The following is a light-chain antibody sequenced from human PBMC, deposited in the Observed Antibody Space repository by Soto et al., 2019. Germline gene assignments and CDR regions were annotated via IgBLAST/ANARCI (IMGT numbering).Light chain of an antibody. CDR1: QSVRSRY. CDR3: QQYGDSPT. CDR2: GAS. J-gene: IGKJ4*01. V-gene: IGKV3-20*01. Sequence: EIVLTQSPGTLFLSPGERATLSCRASQSVRSRYVAWYQQKPGQAPRLLIYGASSRATGIPDRFRGSGSGTAFTFTISSLEPEALAVYYCQQYGDSPTFGGGTKVRIK.